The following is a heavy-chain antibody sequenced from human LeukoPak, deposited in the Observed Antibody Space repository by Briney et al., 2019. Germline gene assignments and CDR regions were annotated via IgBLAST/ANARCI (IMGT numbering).Heavy chain of an antibody. CDR3: ARGAADPYYYCYMDV. CDR1: GDSISIYY. Sequence: SETLSLTCSVSGDSISIYYWSWIRQPPGKGLEWIGYIYNSGSTNYNPSLKSRVTISVDTSKNQFSLKLSSVTAADTAVYYCARGAADPYYYCYMDVWGKGTTVTVSS. V-gene: IGHV4-59*01. D-gene: IGHD6-25*01. CDR2: IYNSGST. J-gene: IGHJ6*03.